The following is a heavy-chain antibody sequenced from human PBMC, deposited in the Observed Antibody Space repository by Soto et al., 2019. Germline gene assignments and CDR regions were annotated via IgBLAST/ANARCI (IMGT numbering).Heavy chain of an antibody. J-gene: IGHJ4*02. V-gene: IGHV3-48*03. CDR2: ISSSGSTI. Sequence: PGGSLRLSCAASGFTFSSYEMNWVRQAPGKGLEWVSYISSSGSTIYYADSVKGRFTISRDNAKNSLYLQMNSLRAEDTAVYYCARLSQSLYLGVVFRLGRSDFLDYWGQGTLVTVSS. CDR1: GFTFSSYE. D-gene: IGHD3-16*01. CDR3: ARLSQSLYLGVVFRLGRSDFLDY.